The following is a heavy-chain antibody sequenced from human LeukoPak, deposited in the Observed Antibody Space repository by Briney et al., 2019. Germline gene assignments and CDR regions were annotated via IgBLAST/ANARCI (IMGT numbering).Heavy chain of an antibody. V-gene: IGHV3-7*01. CDR1: GFTFSSYA. CDR2: IKQDGSEK. Sequence: GGSLRLSCAASGFTFSSYAMSWVRQAPGKGLEWVANIKQDGSEKYYVDSVKGRFTISRDNAKNSLYLQMNSLRAEDTAVYYCARDFYYYYYMDVWGKGTTVTVSS. CDR3: ARDFYYYYYMDV. J-gene: IGHJ6*03.